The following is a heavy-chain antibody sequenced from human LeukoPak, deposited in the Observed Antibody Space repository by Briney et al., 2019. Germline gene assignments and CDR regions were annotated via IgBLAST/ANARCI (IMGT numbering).Heavy chain of an antibody. V-gene: IGHV4-39*01. CDR1: GGSISSSPYS. CDR3: ARHHRSMGV. Sequence: SETLSLTCTVSGGSISSSPYSWGWIRQPPGKGLEWIGRIYYSGSTYYNASLKSRVTISVDTSKKQFSLKLSSVTAADTAVYYCARHHRSMGVWGQGTTVTVSS. J-gene: IGHJ6*02. CDR2: IYYSGST.